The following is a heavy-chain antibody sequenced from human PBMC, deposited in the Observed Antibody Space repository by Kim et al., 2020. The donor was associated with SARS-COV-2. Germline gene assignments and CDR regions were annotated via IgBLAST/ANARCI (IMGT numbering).Heavy chain of an antibody. Sequence: TTDYAAPVKGRFSVSRDDSKSTVYLQMNSLEPEDSAVYYCTTLTNVAALDWGQGTLVIVSS. CDR2: TT. CDR3: TTLTNVAALD. V-gene: IGHV3-15*01. J-gene: IGHJ4*02. D-gene: IGHD6-13*01.